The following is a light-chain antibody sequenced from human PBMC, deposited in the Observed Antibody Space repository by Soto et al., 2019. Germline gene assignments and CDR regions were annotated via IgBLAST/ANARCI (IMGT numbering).Light chain of an antibody. J-gene: IGKJ3*01. CDR1: QGISSY. V-gene: IGKV1-8*01. CDR2: AAS. CDR3: QQYYSYPVGGVT. Sequence: AIRMTQSPSSFSASTGDRVTITCRASQGISSYLAWYQQKPGKAPKLLIYAASTLQSGVPSRFSGSGSGTDFTLTISCLQSEDFATYYCQQYYSYPVGGVTFGPGTKVDIK.